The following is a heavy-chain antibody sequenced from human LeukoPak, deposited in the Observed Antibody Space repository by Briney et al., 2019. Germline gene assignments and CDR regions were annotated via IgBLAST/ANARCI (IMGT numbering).Heavy chain of an antibody. CDR2: IYHSGST. CDR3: ARDIVWFGELSYFDY. J-gene: IGHJ4*02. CDR1: GYSLSSGYY. D-gene: IGHD3-10*01. V-gene: IGHV4-38-2*02. Sequence: PSETLSLTCTVSGYSLSSGYYWGWIRQPPGKGLEWIGSIYHSGSTYYNPSLKSRVTISVDTSKNQFSLKLSSVTAADTAVYYCARDIVWFGELSYFDYWGQGTLVTVSS.